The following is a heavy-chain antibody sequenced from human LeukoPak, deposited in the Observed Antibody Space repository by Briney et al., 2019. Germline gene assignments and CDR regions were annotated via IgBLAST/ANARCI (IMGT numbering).Heavy chain of an antibody. V-gene: IGHV3-30*18. CDR1: GFIFSSYG. D-gene: IGHD2-2*01. J-gene: IGHJ5*02. Sequence: GRSLRLSCTASGFIFSSYGMHWARQAPGMGLEWVAVMSYDGSNKFYADSVKGRFTISRDNSKNTLYLQMNSLRVDDTAVYYCAKERGTTTWFDSWGQGTLVTVSS. CDR3: AKERGTTTWFDS. CDR2: MSYDGSNK.